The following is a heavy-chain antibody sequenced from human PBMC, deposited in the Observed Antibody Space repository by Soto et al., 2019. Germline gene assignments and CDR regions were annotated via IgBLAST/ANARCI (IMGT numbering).Heavy chain of an antibody. CDR1: GDPFTGSY. V-gene: IGHV1-2*02. CDR3: ARDPEGAITFDY. CDR2: INPTSGGT. D-gene: IGHD1-26*01. Sequence: ASVKVSCKASGDPFTGSYMHWVRQAPGQGLEWMGWINPTSGGTNYAQKFQGRVTMTRDTSISTAYMELSRMRSDDTAVYFCARDPEGAITFDYWGQGTLVTVSS. J-gene: IGHJ4*02.